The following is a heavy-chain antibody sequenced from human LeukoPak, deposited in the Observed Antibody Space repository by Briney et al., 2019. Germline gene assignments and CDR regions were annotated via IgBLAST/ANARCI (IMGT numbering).Heavy chain of an antibody. J-gene: IGHJ4*02. CDR2: IHINGDI. CDR1: GGSVSSFH. D-gene: IGHD1-1*01. CDR3: ARSRPASGSIDY. V-gene: IGHV4-4*07. Sequence: SETLSLTCTVSGGSVSSFHWYWIRQPAGKGPQWIGRIHINGDIKYNPSLKSRVSVSVDRSKNQFSLRPYSVTAADTAVYYCARSRPASGSIDYWGQGTLLTVSS.